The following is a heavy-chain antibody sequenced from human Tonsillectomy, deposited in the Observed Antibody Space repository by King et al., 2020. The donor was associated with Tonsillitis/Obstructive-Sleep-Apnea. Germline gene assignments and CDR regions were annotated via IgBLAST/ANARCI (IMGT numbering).Heavy chain of an antibody. CDR1: GDSISSGGYY. V-gene: IGHV4-31*03. CDR2: IYYSGST. Sequence: QLQESGPGLVKPSQTLSLTCTVSGDSISSGGYYWRWIRQHPGKGLEWIGYIYYSGSTYYNPSLKNRVTISVDTSKNQFSLKLSSVNAADTAEYYCARGSPTGDCFDYWGQGTLVTVSS. D-gene: IGHD7-27*01. J-gene: IGHJ4*02. CDR3: ARGSPTGDCFDY.